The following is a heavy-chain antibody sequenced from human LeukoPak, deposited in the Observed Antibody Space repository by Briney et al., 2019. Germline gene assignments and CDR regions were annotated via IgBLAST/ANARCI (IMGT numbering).Heavy chain of an antibody. CDR1: GGSISSSNYC. J-gene: IGHJ4*02. Sequence: SETLSLTCTVSGGSISSSNYCWGCIRQPPGKGLEWIGSIYYSGATFYNPSLKSRVTISVDTSKNQFSLKLSSVTAADTAVYYCARGLYSSSWYYWGQGTLVTVSS. D-gene: IGHD6-13*01. CDR2: IYYSGAT. CDR3: ARGLYSSSWYY. V-gene: IGHV4-39*07.